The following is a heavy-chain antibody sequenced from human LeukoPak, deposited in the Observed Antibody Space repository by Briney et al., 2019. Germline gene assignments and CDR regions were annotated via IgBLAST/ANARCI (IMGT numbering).Heavy chain of an antibody. Sequence: KTGGSLRLSCAASGFTFSDYYMSWIRQAPGKGLEWVSYISSSGSTIYYADSVKGRFTISRDNAKNSLYLQMNSLRAEDTAVYYCAGALWFGELTDWGQGTLVTVSS. CDR3: AGALWFGELTD. V-gene: IGHV3-11*01. CDR1: GFTFSDYY. CDR2: ISSSGSTI. J-gene: IGHJ4*02. D-gene: IGHD3-10*01.